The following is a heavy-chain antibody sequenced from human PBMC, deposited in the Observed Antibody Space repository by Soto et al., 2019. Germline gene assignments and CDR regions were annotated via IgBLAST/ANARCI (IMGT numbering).Heavy chain of an antibody. V-gene: IGHV5-51*01. J-gene: IGHJ6*02. CDR3: ARHLLPGIERYGMDV. CDR1: GYSFTSYW. CDR2: IYPSDSDT. Sequence: PGESLKISCKGSGYSFTSYWIGWVRQMPGKGLEWMGIIYPSDSDTRYSPSFQGQVTISADKSISTAYLQWSSLKASDTAMYYCARHLLPGIERYGMDVWGQGTTVTVSS. D-gene: IGHD6-13*01.